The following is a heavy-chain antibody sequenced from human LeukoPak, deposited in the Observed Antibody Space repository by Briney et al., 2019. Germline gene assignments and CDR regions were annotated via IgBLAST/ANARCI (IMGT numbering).Heavy chain of an antibody. J-gene: IGHJ4*02. CDR1: GDSINSYY. D-gene: IGHD5-24*01. CDR3: ARQMAPWYFDY. V-gene: IGHV4-59*01. Sequence: SETLSLTCTVSGDSINSYYWSWLRQPPGKGLEWIGYVLYSGSTNYNPSLKSRVTISADTSKKQFSLKLSSVTAADTAVYYCARQMAPWYFDYWGQGTLVTVSS. CDR2: VLYSGST.